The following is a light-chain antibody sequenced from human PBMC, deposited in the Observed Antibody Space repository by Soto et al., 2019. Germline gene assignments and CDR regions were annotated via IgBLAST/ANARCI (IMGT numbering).Light chain of an antibody. J-gene: IGLJ3*02. V-gene: IGLV2-23*01. Sequence: QPASVSESPGQSITISCTGTSSNVGSYDLVSWYQQHPGKPPKLMIYEGSKRPSGVSDRFSGSKSGNSASLTISGLQAEDEADYFCSSYAGSSTLVFGGGTKLTVL. CDR2: EGS. CDR3: SSYAGSSTLV. CDR1: SSNVGSYDL.